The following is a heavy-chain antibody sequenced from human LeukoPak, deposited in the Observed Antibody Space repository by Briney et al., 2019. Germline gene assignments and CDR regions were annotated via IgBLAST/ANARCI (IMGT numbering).Heavy chain of an antibody. D-gene: IGHD3-3*01. CDR2: IWYDGINK. V-gene: IGHV3-30*02. Sequence: PGGSLRLSCAASGFTFSTYGMHWVRQAPGKGLEWVAIIWYDGINKYYADSVKGRFTISRDNSRNTLYLQMNSLRAEDTAVYYCAKANTIFGVVIIAADYWGQGTLVTVSS. CDR3: AKANTIFGVVIIAADY. CDR1: GFTFSTYG. J-gene: IGHJ4*02.